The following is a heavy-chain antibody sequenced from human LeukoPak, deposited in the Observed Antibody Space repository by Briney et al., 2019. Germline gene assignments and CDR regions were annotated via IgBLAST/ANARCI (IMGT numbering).Heavy chain of an antibody. D-gene: IGHD6-19*01. CDR2: INHSGST. V-gene: IGHV4-34*01. CDR1: GGSFSGYY. J-gene: IGHJ5*02. Sequence: KPSETLSLTCAVYGGSFSGYYWSWIRQPPGKGLEWIGEINHSGSTNYNPSLKSRVTISVDTSKNQFSLKLSSVAAADTAVYYCATGSGSNWFDPWGQGTLVTVSS. CDR3: ATGSGSNWFDP.